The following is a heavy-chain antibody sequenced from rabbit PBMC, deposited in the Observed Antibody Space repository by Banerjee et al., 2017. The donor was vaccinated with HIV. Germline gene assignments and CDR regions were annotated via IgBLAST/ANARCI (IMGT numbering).Heavy chain of an antibody. CDR3: ARDLAGVIGWNFNL. J-gene: IGHJ4*01. D-gene: IGHD4-1*01. CDR1: GIDFTSYYY. Sequence: QQQLEESGGGLVKPGGTLTLTCKASGIDFTSYYYMCWVRQAPGKGLELIACIYTSTNSTWYANWVNGRFTISKASWTTVTLQMTSLTAADTASYFCARDLAGVIGWNFNLWGPGTLVTVS. CDR2: IYTSTNST. V-gene: IGHV1S43*01.